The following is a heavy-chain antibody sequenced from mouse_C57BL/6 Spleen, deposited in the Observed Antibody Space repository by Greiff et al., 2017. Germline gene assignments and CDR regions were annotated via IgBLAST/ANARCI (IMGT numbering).Heavy chain of an antibody. D-gene: IGHD2-4*01. Sequence: QVQLQQSGPELVKPGASVKISCKASGYTFTDYYINWVKQRPGQGLEWIGWIFPGSGSTYYNEKFKGKATLTVDISSSTAYMLLSSLTSEDSAVYFCARGTYYDYDVGYFDVWGTGTTVTVSS. CDR1: GYTFTDYY. CDR2: IFPGSGST. V-gene: IGHV1-75*01. J-gene: IGHJ1*03. CDR3: ARGTYYDYDVGYFDV.